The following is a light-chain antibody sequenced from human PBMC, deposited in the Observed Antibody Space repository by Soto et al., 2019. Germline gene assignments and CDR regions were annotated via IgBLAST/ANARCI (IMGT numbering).Light chain of an antibody. Sequence: EIVLTQSPGTLSLSPGERATLSCRASQSVGSRYLAWYQHKPGQPPRLLIYGASTRATDIPVRFSGSGSGTDFTLTISNLQSEDFAVYYCQLYNNWPPRLTFGGGTKVDIK. V-gene: IGKV3-15*01. J-gene: IGKJ4*01. CDR3: QLYNNWPPRLT. CDR1: QSVGSRY. CDR2: GAS.